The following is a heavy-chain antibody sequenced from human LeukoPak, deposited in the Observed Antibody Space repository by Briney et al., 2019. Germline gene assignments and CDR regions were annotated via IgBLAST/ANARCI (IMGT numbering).Heavy chain of an antibody. CDR3: ARDHQDIVVVPAAIGYYYYYYMDV. CDR2: ISAYNGNT. Sequence: ASVKVSCKASGYTFTSYGISWVRQAPGQGLEWMGWISAYNGNTNYAQKLQGRVTMTTDPSTSTAYMELRSLRSDDTAVYYCARDHQDIVVVPAAIGYYYYYYMDVWGKGTTVTVSS. V-gene: IGHV1-18*01. J-gene: IGHJ6*03. CDR1: GYTFTSYG. D-gene: IGHD2-2*02.